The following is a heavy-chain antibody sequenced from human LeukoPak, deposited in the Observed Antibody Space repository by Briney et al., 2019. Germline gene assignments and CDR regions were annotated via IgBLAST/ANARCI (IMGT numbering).Heavy chain of an antibody. D-gene: IGHD5-24*01. CDR1: GFTVSSNS. Sequence: GGSLRLSCAASGFTVSSNSMSWVRQAPGKGLEWVAVIYSGGSKYYADSVKGRFTISRDNSKNTLYLQMNSLRAEDTAVYYCARGPVEMATTIDCWGQGTLVTVSS. J-gene: IGHJ4*02. CDR3: ARGPVEMATTIDC. CDR2: IYSGGSK. V-gene: IGHV3-66*02.